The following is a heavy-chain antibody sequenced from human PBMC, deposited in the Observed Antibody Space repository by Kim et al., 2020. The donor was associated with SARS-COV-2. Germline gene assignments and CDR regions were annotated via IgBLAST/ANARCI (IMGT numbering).Heavy chain of an antibody. J-gene: IGHJ6*03. D-gene: IGHD1-26*01. Sequence: ARFTISRDNSKNTLYLQMNSLRAEDTAVYYCARAHSGSYYGAYYMDVWGKGTTVTVSS. V-gene: IGHV3-30*07. CDR3: ARAHSGSYYGAYYMDV.